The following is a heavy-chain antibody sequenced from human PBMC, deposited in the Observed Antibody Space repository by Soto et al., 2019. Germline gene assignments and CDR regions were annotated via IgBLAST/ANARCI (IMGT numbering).Heavy chain of an antibody. CDR3: ARDAFDS. CDR1: GFTVSTNY. J-gene: IGHJ3*02. V-gene: IGHV3-53*01. CDR2: IYSGGST. Sequence: EVQLVESGGGLIQPGGSLRLSCAASGFTVSTNYMSWVRQAPGKGLEWVSVIYSGGSTFYADSVRGRFTISRDNSKNTIYLQMNSLRAEDTAVYYGARDAFDSWGQGTMVTVSS.